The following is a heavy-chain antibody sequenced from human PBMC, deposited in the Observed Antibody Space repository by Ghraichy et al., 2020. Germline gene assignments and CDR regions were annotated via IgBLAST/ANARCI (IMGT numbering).Heavy chain of an antibody. Sequence: SVKVSCKASGGTFSSYAISWVRQAPGQGLEWMGGIIPIFGTANYAQKFQGRVTITADESTSTAYMELSSLRSEDTAVYYCARDSLWFGARQPPPYNWFDPWGQGTLVTVSS. D-gene: IGHD3-10*01. CDR3: ARDSLWFGARQPPPYNWFDP. CDR2: IIPIFGTA. V-gene: IGHV1-69*13. J-gene: IGHJ5*02. CDR1: GGTFSSYA.